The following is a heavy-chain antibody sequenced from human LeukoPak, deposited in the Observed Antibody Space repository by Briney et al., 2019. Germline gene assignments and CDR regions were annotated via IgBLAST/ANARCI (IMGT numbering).Heavy chain of an antibody. CDR1: GGSISSSSYY. V-gene: IGHV4-39*07. CDR2: IYYSGST. CDR3: ASLDYGGNSGYWYFDL. D-gene: IGHD4-23*01. Sequence: SETLSLTCTVSGGSISSSSYYWGWIRQPPGKGLEWIGSIYYSGSTYYNPSLKSRVTISVDTSKNQFSLKLSSVTAADTVVYYRASLDYGGNSGYWYFDLWGRGTLVTISS. J-gene: IGHJ2*01.